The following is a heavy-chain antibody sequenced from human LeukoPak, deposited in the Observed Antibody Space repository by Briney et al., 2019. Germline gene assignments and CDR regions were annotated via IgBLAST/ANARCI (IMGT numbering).Heavy chain of an antibody. V-gene: IGHV3-21*01. CDR1: GFTSSTYA. Sequence: GRSLSPASAVYGFTSSTYATDCVRQAPGKGLEWVSSFSTTSPYMYYADSVTGRSTITTANAKNSRYPQINSLRAEDTAVYYLARGLVRVPDDIEYWGQGTVVTVSS. CDR3: ARGLVRVPDDIEY. CDR2: FSTTSPYM. J-gene: IGHJ4*02. D-gene: IGHD3-22*01.